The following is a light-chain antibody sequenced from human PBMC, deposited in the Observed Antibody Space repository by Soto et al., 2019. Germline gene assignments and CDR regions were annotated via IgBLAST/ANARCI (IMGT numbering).Light chain of an antibody. Sequence: DIQMTQSPSSLSASVGDRVTITCQASQDINNYLHWYQQKPGKAPNLLIYEASSLQSGVPSRFSGSGSGTDFTLTISSLQPEDFASYYCQHRTTFGQGTKVDIK. V-gene: IGKV1-39*01. CDR3: QHRTT. CDR1: QDINNY. CDR2: EAS. J-gene: IGKJ1*01.